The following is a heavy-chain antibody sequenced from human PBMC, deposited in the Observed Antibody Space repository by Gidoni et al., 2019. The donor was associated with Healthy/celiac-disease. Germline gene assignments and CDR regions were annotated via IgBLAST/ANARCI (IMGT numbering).Heavy chain of an antibody. CDR2: ISSSSSYI. Sequence: EVQLVEPGGGRVKPGGSLRLSCAASGFTSSSYSMNWVRQAPGKGLEWVSSISSSSSYIYNADSVKGRFTISRDNAENSLYLQMNSLRAEDTAVYYCARDYRATHDAFDIWGQGTMVTVSS. CDR1: GFTSSSYS. J-gene: IGHJ3*02. CDR3: ARDYRATHDAFDI. D-gene: IGHD5-12*01. V-gene: IGHV3-21*01.